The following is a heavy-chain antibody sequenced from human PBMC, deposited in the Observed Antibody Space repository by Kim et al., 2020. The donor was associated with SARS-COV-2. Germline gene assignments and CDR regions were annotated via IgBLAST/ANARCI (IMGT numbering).Heavy chain of an antibody. CDR3: ARAPEWLSHEDYYGMDV. J-gene: IGHJ6*02. V-gene: IGHV4-59*13. CDR2: IYYSGST. Sequence: SETLSLTCTVSGGSISSYYWSWIRQPPGKGLEWIGYIYYSGSTNYNPSLKSRVTISVDTSKNQFSLKLSSVTAADTAVYYCARAPEWLSHEDYYGMDVWGQGTTVTVSS. D-gene: IGHD3-3*01. CDR1: GGSISSYY.